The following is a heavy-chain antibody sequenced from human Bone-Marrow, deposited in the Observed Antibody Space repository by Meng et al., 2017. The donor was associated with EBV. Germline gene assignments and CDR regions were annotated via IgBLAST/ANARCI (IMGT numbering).Heavy chain of an antibody. D-gene: IGHD3-10*01. CDR2: IYNGGTT. CDR3: AKSRSSTPGVVDY. V-gene: IGHV4-61*01. Sequence: LQVSGPGRVKASGNPSLTRTVFGAFYSGCTYHWSWSRQPPGKELEWIGYIYNGGTTIYNPSLKSRVTILVDASKNQFSPKLSSVTTADTAVYYCAKSRSSTPGVVDYWGQGTLVTVSS. J-gene: IGHJ4*02. CDR1: GAFYSGCTYH.